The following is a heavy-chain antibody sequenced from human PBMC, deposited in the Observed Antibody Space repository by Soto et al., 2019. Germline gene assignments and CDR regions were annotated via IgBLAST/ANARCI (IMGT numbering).Heavy chain of an antibody. CDR1: GFTFSSYG. J-gene: IGHJ4*02. Sequence: ESGGGVVQPGRSLRLSCAASGFTFSSYGMHWVRQAPGKGLEWVAVISYDGSNKYYADSVKGRFTISRDNSKNTLYLQMNSLRAEDTAVYYCAKGSLGIVGATTAYWGQGTLVTVSS. CDR3: AKGSLGIVGATTAY. CDR2: ISYDGSNK. D-gene: IGHD1-26*01. V-gene: IGHV3-30*18.